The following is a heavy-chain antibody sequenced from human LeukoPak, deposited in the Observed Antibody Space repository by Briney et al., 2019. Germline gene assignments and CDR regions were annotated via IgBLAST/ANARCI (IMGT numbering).Heavy chain of an antibody. J-gene: IGHJ4*02. CDR3: AREAITGYYRPLDY. V-gene: IGHV4-4*07. D-gene: IGHD3-9*01. CDR1: GGSIGSFY. CDR2: TYTSGST. Sequence: SETLSLNCTVSGGSIGSFYWTWIRQPAGKGLEWIGRTYTSGSTNYNPSLKSRVTMSVDTSKNQFSLNLSSVTAADTAVYYCAREAITGYYRPLDYWGQGTLVTVSS.